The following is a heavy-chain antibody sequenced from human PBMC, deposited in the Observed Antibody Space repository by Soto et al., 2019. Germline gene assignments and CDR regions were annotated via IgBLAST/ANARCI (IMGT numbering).Heavy chain of an antibody. CDR1: GGSLSCYY. CDR2: IDHSGRT. CDR3: AXWDSGDAHDSNADAFDI. D-gene: IGHD3-22*01. Sequence: SETLSLTCAVYGGSLSCYYWSWIRQPPGKGLEWIGEIDHSGRTKYSPSLKSRVTMSVDTSKNQFSLKLSSVTTADTAVYYCAXWDSGDAHDSNADAFDIWGQGTMVTVSS. V-gene: IGHV4-34*01. J-gene: IGHJ3*02.